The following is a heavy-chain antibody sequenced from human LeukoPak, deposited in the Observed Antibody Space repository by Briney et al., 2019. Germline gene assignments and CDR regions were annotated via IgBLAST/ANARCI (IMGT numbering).Heavy chain of an antibody. CDR1: GFTFSSYA. CDR2: IPYDGSNK. D-gene: IGHD2/OR15-2a*01. J-gene: IGHJ4*02. V-gene: IGHV3-30*04. Sequence: GRSLRLSCAASGFTFSSYAMHWVRQAPGKGLEWVAVIPYDGSNKYYADSVKGRFTISRDNSKNALYLQMNSLRAEDTAAYYCARELSYYFDYWGQGTLVTVSS. CDR3: ARELSYYFDY.